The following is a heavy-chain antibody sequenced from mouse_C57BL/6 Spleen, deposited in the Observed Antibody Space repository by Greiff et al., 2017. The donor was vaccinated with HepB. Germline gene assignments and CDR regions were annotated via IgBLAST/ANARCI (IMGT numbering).Heavy chain of an antibody. D-gene: IGHD1-1*01. CDR2: IDPSDSET. J-gene: IGHJ2*01. V-gene: IGHV1-52*01. Sequence: QVQLQQPGAELVRPGSSVKLSCKASGYTFTSYWMHWVKQRPIQGLEWIGNIDPSDSETHYNQKFKDKATLTVDKSSSTAYMQLSSLTSEDSAVYYCARSGTTVPRFYFDYWGQGTALTVSS. CDR3: ARSGTTVPRFYFDY. CDR1: GYTFTSYW.